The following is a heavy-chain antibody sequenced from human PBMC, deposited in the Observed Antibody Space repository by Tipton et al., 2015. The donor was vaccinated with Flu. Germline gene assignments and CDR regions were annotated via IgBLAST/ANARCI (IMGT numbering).Heavy chain of an antibody. CDR3: TGAGGNSSP. V-gene: IGHV3-74*01. CDR1: GFTFSSYW. CDR2: LTPDGSYT. Sequence: GSLRLSCAASGFTFSSYWMYWVRQVPGKGLVWVSRLTPDGSYTTYADSVEGRFTIYRDISKNTVYLQMNSLRVDDTAVYYCTGAGGNSSPWGLGTQVTVSS. D-gene: IGHD6-6*01. J-gene: IGHJ4*02.